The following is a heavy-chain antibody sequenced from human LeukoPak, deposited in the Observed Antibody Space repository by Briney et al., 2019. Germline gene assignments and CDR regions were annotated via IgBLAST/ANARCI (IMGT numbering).Heavy chain of an antibody. CDR2: MNPNSGNT. J-gene: IGHJ4*02. Sequence: GASVKVSCKASGYTFTSYDTNWVRQATGQGLEWMGWMNPNSGNTGYAQKFQGRVTITRNTSISTAYMELSSLRSEDTAVYYCARGSCSSTSCYDYWGQGTLVTVSS. V-gene: IGHV1-8*03. CDR3: ARGSCSSTSCYDY. CDR1: GYTFTSYD. D-gene: IGHD2-2*01.